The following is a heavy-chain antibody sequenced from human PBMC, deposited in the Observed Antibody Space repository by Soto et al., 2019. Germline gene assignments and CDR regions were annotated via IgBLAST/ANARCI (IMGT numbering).Heavy chain of an antibody. D-gene: IGHD3-10*01. V-gene: IGHV1-18*01. CDR3: ARGWFGEFVDYFDF. CDR1: GYTFTSYA. Sequence: QVQLVQSGAEVKKPGASVKVSCKASGYTFTSYAISWVRQAPGQGLEWMGWISAYNGNTNYAQKLQGRVTMTTDKSTSTAYMELRSVRSDATAVYYCARGWFGEFVDYFDFWGQGTLVTVSS. J-gene: IGHJ4*02. CDR2: ISAYNGNT.